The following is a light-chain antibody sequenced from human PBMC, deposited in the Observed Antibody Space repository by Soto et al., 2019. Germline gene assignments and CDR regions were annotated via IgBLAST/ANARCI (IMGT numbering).Light chain of an antibody. CDR3: TSYTSSNPYV. CDR2: EVS. Sequence: QSALTQPASVSGSPGQSITISCTGTSSDVGGYKFVSWYQQHPGKAPKLMIHEVSNRPSGVSSRFSGSKSGNTASLTISGLQAEDEADYYCTSYTSSNPYVFGTGTKGTVL. J-gene: IGLJ1*01. CDR1: SSDVGGYKF. V-gene: IGLV2-14*01.